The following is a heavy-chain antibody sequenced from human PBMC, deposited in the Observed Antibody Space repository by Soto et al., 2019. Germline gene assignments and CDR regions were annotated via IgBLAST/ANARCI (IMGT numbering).Heavy chain of an antibody. CDR2: IWYDGSNK. V-gene: IGHV3-33*01. CDR1: GFTFSSYG. J-gene: IGHJ4*02. Sequence: QVQLVESGGGVVQPGRSLRLSCAASGFTFSSYGMHWVRQAPGKGLEWVAVIWYDGSNKYYADSVKGRFTISRDNSKNTLYLQMNSLRAEDTAVYYCARDRSYCSGGSCYTSPGVFDYWGQGTLVTVSS. D-gene: IGHD2-15*01. CDR3: ARDRSYCSGGSCYTSPGVFDY.